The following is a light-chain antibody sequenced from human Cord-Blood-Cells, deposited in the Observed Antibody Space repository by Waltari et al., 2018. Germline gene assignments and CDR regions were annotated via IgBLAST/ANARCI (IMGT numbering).Light chain of an antibody. CDR2: QDS. CDR1: TLVDKY. Sequence: SYQLTQPPSVSVSPRQKAPFPCPGDTLVDKYARWYQQKPGQSPVLVIYQDSKRPSGIPERFSGSNSGNTATLTISGTQAMDEADYYCQAWDSSTYYVFGTGTKVTVL. CDR3: QAWDSSTYYV. V-gene: IGLV3-1*01. J-gene: IGLJ1*01.